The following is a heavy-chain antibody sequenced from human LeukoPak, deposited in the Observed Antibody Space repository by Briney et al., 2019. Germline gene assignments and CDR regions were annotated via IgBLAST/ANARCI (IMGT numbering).Heavy chain of an antibody. CDR2: ISYDGSNX. Sequence: GGSLRLSCAASGFTFSSYGMHWVRQAPGKGLEWVAVISYDGSNXYYADSVKGRFTISRDNSKNTLYLQMNSLRAEDTAVYYCAKXFXRSRGELPXSWGQGTLVTVSS. CDR1: GFTFSSYG. CDR3: AKXFXRSRGELPXS. D-gene: IGHD1-26*01. J-gene: IGHJ4*02. V-gene: IGHV3-30*18.